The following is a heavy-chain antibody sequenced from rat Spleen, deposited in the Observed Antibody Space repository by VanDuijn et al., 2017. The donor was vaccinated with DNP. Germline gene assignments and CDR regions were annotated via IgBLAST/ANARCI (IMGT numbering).Heavy chain of an antibody. Sequence: EVQLVESGGGLVQPGRSMKLSCAASGFTFSDYAMVWVRQAPKKGLEWVATISYDGSRTYYRDSVKGRFTISRDYAKPTLYLQMDSLRSEDTATYYCTTLGVLWGQGVMVTVSS. CDR1: GFTFSDYA. V-gene: IGHV5-7*01. J-gene: IGHJ2*01. CDR2: ISYDGSRT. CDR3: TTLGVL. D-gene: IGHD5-1*01.